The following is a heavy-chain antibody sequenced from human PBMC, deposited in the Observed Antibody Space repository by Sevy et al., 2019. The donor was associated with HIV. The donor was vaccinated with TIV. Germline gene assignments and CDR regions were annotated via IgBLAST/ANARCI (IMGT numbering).Heavy chain of an antibody. D-gene: IGHD4-17*01. J-gene: IGHJ4*02. CDR2: ISATGVRT. CDR1: GLTFSNYA. Sequence: GGSLRLSCAASGLTFSNYAMSWVRQVPGKGLEWVSAISATGVRTYYADSVQGRFTISRDNSKSTLDLRMNSLRAEDTAIYYCAKDLYGPFDYWGQGTLVTVSS. V-gene: IGHV3-23*01. CDR3: AKDLYGPFDY.